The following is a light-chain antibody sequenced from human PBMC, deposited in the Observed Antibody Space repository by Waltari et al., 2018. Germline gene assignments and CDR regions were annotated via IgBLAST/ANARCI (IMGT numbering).Light chain of an antibody. CDR1: SSAFGTYHL. V-gene: IGLV2-23*01. CDR3: CSYALRSVV. CDR2: EGS. J-gene: IGLJ2*01. Sequence: QSALTQPASVSGSPGQSITISCTGSSSAFGTYHLVSWYQQYPGNAPKVMIYEGSKRPSGVSSRFSASKSGNTASLTISVLQAEDEADYYCCSYALRSVVFGGGTKVTVL.